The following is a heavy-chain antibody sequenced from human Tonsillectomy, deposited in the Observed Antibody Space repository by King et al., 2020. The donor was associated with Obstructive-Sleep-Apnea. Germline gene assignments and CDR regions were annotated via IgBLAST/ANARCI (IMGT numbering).Heavy chain of an antibody. CDR1: GGSIRNYY. J-gene: IGHJ5*02. Sequence: VQLQESGPGLVKPSETLSLTCIVSGGSIRNYYWAWFRQPPGKGLEWIGYIYYSGSTNYNPSLKSRVTISVDTSKNQFSLKLSSVTAADTAVYYCARDRTSGWRLYNWFDPWGQGTLVTVSS. CDR2: IYYSGST. V-gene: IGHV4-59*01. D-gene: IGHD6-19*01. CDR3: ARDRTSGWRLYNWFDP.